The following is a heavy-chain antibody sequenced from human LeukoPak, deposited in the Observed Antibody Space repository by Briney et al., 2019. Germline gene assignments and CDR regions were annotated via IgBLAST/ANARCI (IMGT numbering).Heavy chain of an antibody. CDR2: INAGNGNT. CDR1: GYTFTSYG. D-gene: IGHD6-19*01. V-gene: IGHV1-3*01. Sequence: GASVKVSCKASGYTFTSYGISWVRQAPGQRLEWMGWINAGNGNTKYSQKFQGRVTITRDTSASTAYMELSSLRSEDTAVYYCARGSSGNWFDPWGQGTLVTVSS. CDR3: ARGSSGNWFDP. J-gene: IGHJ5*02.